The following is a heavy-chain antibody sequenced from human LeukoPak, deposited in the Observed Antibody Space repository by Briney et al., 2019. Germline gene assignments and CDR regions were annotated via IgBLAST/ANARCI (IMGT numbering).Heavy chain of an antibody. Sequence: SVKVSCRASGGTFSSYAISWVRQAPGQGLEWKGGIIPIFGTANYAQKFQGRVTITADESTSTAYMELSSLRSEDTAVYYCASTPTEFCSSTSCYTEDAFDIWGQGTMVTVSS. CDR2: IIPIFGTA. V-gene: IGHV1-69*01. D-gene: IGHD2-2*02. CDR1: GGTFSSYA. J-gene: IGHJ3*02. CDR3: ASTPTEFCSSTSCYTEDAFDI.